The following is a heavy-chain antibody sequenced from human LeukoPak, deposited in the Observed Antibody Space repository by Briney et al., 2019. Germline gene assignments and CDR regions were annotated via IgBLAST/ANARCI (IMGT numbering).Heavy chain of an antibody. CDR1: GFSFISYG. D-gene: IGHD4-17*01. CDR2: ISDDGNSK. V-gene: IGHV3-30*18. CDR3: AKRPSDYGDYVSYFDY. J-gene: IGHJ4*02. Sequence: GGSLRLSCAASGFSFISYGMHWVRQAPGKGLEWVGVISDDGNSKDYADSVKGRFTISRDNSNDTLYLQMNSLRAEDAAVYYCAKRPSDYGDYVSYFDYWGRGTLVTVSS.